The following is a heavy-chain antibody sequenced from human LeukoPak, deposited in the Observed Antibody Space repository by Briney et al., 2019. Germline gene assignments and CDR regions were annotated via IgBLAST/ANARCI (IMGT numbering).Heavy chain of an antibody. CDR3: ATAPTGEAVAGTRFDY. CDR1: GYTLTELS. CDR2: FDPEDGET. D-gene: IGHD6-19*01. Sequence: ASVKVSSKVSGYTLTELSMHWVRQAPGKGLEWMGGFDPEDGETIYAQKFQGRVTMTEDTSTDTAYMELSSLRSEDTAVYYCATAPTGEAVAGTRFDYWGQGTLVTVSS. J-gene: IGHJ4*02. V-gene: IGHV1-24*01.